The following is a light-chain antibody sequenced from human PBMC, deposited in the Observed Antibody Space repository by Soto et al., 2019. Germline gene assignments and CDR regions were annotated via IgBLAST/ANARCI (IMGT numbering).Light chain of an antibody. Sequence: EIVLTQSPGTLSLSPGERATLSCRASQSVSSSSLGWYQQKPGQAPRLLLYGAASRATGIPDRLSRSGCGTDLTLTITRPELEDCAVYYCQQYGNSSGLTVGRSPKLDI. CDR1: QSVSSSS. V-gene: IGKV3-20*01. CDR2: GAA. J-gene: IGKJ3*01. CDR3: QQYGNSSGLT.